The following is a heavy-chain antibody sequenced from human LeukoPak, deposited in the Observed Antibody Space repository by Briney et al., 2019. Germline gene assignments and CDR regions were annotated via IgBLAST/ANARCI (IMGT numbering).Heavy chain of an antibody. V-gene: IGHV3-30-3*01. J-gene: IGHJ4*02. CDR2: ISYDGSNK. CDR1: GFTFSSYA. Sequence: GGSLRLSCAASGFTFSSYAMHWVRQAPGKGLEWVAVISYDGSNKYYADSVKGRFTISRDNSKNTLYLQMNSLRAEDTAVYYCARDGGYGESYFDYWGQGTLVTVSS. D-gene: IGHD3-10*01. CDR3: ARDGGYGESYFDY.